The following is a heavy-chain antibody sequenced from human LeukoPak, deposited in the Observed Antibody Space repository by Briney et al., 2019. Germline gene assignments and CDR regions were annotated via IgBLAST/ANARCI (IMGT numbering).Heavy chain of an antibody. CDR2: IYHSGST. Sequence: SETLSLTCTVSGYSISSGYYWGWIRQPPGKGLEWIGSIYHSGSTYYNPSLKSRVTISVDTSKNQFSLKLSSVTAADTAVYYCARGIVVVVVIGAFDIWGQGTMVTVSS. CDR1: GYSISSGYY. V-gene: IGHV4-38-2*02. CDR3: ARGIVVVVVIGAFDI. D-gene: IGHD3-22*01. J-gene: IGHJ3*02.